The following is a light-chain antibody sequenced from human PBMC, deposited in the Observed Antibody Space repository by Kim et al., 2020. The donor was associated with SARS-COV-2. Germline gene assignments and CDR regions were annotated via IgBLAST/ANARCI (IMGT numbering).Light chain of an antibody. CDR2: DAS. CDR3: QQRSNWPPIT. CDR1: QSVSSY. J-gene: IGKJ5*01. V-gene: IGKV3-11*01. Sequence: SPGEGATLTCRASQSVSSYLAWYQQKPGQAPRLLIYDASTRATGIPARFSGSGSGTDFTLTISSLEPEDFAVYYCQQRSNWPPITFGQGTRLEIK.